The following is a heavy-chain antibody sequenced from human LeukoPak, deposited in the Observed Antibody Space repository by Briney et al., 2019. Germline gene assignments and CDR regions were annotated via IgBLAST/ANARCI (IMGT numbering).Heavy chain of an antibody. CDR3: AREDCSSTSCYYDY. J-gene: IGHJ4*02. CDR1: GITFSSYW. V-gene: IGHV3-7*01. Sequence: AGGSLRLSCAASGITFSSYWMSWVRQAPGKGLEWVANIKQDGSEKYYVDSVKGRFTISRDNAKNSLYLQMNSLRAEDTAVYYCAREDCSSTSCYYDYWGQGTLVTVSS. CDR2: IKQDGSEK. D-gene: IGHD2-2*01.